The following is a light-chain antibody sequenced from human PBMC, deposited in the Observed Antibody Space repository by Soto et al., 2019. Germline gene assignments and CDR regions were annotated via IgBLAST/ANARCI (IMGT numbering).Light chain of an antibody. CDR2: DVS. CDR1: SSDVGGYNY. Sequence: QSVLTQPASVSGSPGQSITISCTGTSSDVGGYNYVSWYQQHPGKAPKLMIYDVSNRPSGVSNRFSGSKSGNTASLTISGLQAEDEADYYCSSYTSSSTPYFFGSGTKVTAL. V-gene: IGLV2-14*01. J-gene: IGLJ1*01. CDR3: SSYTSSSTPYF.